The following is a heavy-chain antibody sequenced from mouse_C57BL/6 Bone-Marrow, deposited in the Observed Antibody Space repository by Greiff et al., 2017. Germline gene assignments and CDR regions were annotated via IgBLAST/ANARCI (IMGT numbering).Heavy chain of an antibody. CDR2: IHPSDSDT. V-gene: IGHV1-74*01. CDR1: GYTFTSYW. J-gene: IGHJ4*01. D-gene: IGHD1-1*01. CDR3: GSMIPTTGVYYYYAMDY. Sequence: QVQLQQPGAELVKPGASVKVSCKASGYTFTSYWMHWVKQRPGQGLEWIGRIHPSDSDTNYNQKFKGKATLTVDKSSSTAYMQLSSLTSEDSAVYYCGSMIPTTGVYYYYAMDYWGQGTSVTVSS.